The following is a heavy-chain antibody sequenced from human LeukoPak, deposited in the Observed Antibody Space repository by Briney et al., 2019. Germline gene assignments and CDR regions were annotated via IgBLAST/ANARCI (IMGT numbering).Heavy chain of an antibody. CDR1: GFTFSSYS. CDR3: ARDRSPTYYFDY. V-gene: IGHV3-21*01. J-gene: IGHJ4*02. Sequence: PGGSLRLSCAASGFTFSSYSMNWVRQAPGKGLEWVSSISSSSSYIYYADSVKGRFTISRDNAKNSLYLQMNSLRAEDTAVYYCARDRSPTYYFDYWGQGTLVTVSS. CDR2: ISSSSSYI.